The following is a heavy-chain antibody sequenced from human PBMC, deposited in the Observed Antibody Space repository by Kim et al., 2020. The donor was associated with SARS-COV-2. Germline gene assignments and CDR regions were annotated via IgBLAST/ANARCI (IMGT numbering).Heavy chain of an antibody. CDR3: ASGIAVAGFDY. Sequence: IYYPDSVKGRFTIARDNAKNSLYLQMNSLRAEDTAVYYCASGIAVAGFDYWGQGTLVTVSS. J-gene: IGHJ4*02. D-gene: IGHD6-19*01. V-gene: IGHV3-21*01. CDR2: I.